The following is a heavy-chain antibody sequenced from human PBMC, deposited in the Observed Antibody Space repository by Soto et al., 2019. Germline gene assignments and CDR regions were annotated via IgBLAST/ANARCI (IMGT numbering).Heavy chain of an antibody. Sequence: SETLSLTCAVYGGSFSGYYWSWIRQPPGKGLEWIGEINHSGSTNYNPSLKSRVTISVDTSKNQFSLKLSSVTAADTAVYYCARQAKYQLLTIFGVVTPNYYYYGMDVWGQGTTVT. J-gene: IGHJ6*02. D-gene: IGHD3-3*01. V-gene: IGHV4-34*01. CDR2: INHSGST. CDR3: ARQAKYQLLTIFGVVTPNYYYYGMDV. CDR1: GGSFSGYY.